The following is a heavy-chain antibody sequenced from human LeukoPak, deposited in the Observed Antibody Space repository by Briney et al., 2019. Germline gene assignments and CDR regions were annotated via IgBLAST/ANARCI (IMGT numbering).Heavy chain of an antibody. D-gene: IGHD6-13*01. CDR2: IKTDGSST. Sequence: PGGSLRLSCAASGFTFSSYNMNWVRQVPGKGLMWVSRIKTDGSSTSYADSVKGRFTISRDNAKNTLYLQMNSLRVEDTAVYYCARDFMYSISCAGCWGQGTLVIVSS. CDR3: ARDFMYSISCAGC. V-gene: IGHV3-74*01. J-gene: IGHJ4*02. CDR1: GFTFSSYN.